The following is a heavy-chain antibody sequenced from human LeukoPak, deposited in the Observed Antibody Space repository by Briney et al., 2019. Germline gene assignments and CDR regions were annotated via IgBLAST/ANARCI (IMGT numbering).Heavy chain of an antibody. V-gene: IGHV1-69*01. CDR2: IIPIFGTA. CDR1: GGTFSSYA. CDR3: ARDALEGGDYYNWFDP. Sequence: GASVKVSCKASGGTFSSYAISWVRQAPGQGLEWMGGIIPIFGTANYAQKFQGRVTITADESTSTAYMELSSLRSEDTAVYYCARDALEGGDYYNWFDPWGQGTLVTVSS. D-gene: IGHD2-21*02. J-gene: IGHJ5*02.